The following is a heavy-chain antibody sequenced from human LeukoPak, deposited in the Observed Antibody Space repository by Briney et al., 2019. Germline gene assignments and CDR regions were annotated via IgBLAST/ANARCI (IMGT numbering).Heavy chain of an antibody. CDR2: IVVGSGNT. CDR3: AAASYYDFWSGYLGGAFDI. CDR1: GFTFTSSA. D-gene: IGHD3-3*01. Sequence: SVKVSCKASGFTFTSSAMQWVRQARGQRLEWIGWIVVGSGNTNYAQKFQERVTITRDMSTSTAYMELSSLRSEDTAVYYCAAASYYDFWSGYLGGAFDIWGQGTMVTVSS. V-gene: IGHV1-58*02. J-gene: IGHJ3*02.